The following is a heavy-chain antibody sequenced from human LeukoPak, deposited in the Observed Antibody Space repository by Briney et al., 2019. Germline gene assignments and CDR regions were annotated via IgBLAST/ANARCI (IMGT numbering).Heavy chain of an antibody. CDR3: ARRGESRRMYYFDY. V-gene: IGHV1-18*04. CDR1: CYTFTSYG. D-gene: IGHD2-21*01. Sequence: AASVKVSCKASCYTFTSYGISWVRQAPGQGLEWMGWISAYNGNTNYAQKLQGRVTMTTDTSTSTAYMELRSLRSDDTAVYYCARRGESRRMYYFDYWGQGTLVTVSS. CDR2: ISAYNGNT. J-gene: IGHJ4*02.